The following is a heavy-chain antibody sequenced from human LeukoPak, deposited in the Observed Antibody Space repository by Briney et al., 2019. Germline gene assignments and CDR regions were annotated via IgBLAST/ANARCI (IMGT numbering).Heavy chain of an antibody. CDR2: ISPYNGNT. Sequence: GASVKVSCKASGYTFTAYYLYWVRQAPGQGLEWMGWISPYNGNTNYAQKLQGRVTMTTDTSTTTAYMELRSLRSDDTAVYYCAREMATIVNQFDYWGQGTLVTVSS. CDR3: AREMATIVNQFDY. D-gene: IGHD5-24*01. V-gene: IGHV1-18*04. J-gene: IGHJ4*02. CDR1: GYTFTAYY.